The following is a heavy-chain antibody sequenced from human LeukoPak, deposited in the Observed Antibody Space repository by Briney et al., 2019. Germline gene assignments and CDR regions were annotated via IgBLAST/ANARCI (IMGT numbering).Heavy chain of an antibody. CDR3: ARDLSSSAFDY. D-gene: IGHD2-2*01. Sequence: GGSLTLSCAASGFTFSTYSMNWFRQAPGKGLKWVSTISSSSGYIYYADSVKGRFTISRDNARNSLYLQMNSLRAEDTAVYYCARDLSSSAFDYWGQGTLVTVSS. V-gene: IGHV3-21*01. CDR2: ISSSSGYI. CDR1: GFTFSTYS. J-gene: IGHJ4*02.